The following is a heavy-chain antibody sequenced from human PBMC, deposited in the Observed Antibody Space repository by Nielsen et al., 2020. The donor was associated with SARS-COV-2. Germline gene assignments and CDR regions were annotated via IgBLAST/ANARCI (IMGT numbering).Heavy chain of an antibody. Sequence: GGSLRLSCAASGFRFTDYGMHWVRQAPGKGLEWVAFVPYGGNKRYYAVAVRGRSTISRDNTKNTLSLEMKYLTEEDTGVYYCAKDVRTGSAHFHRWGQGTLVSVSS. CDR1: GFRFTDYG. J-gene: IGHJ4*02. D-gene: IGHD6-25*01. CDR2: VPYGGNKR. CDR3: AKDVRTGSAHFHR. V-gene: IGHV3-30*02.